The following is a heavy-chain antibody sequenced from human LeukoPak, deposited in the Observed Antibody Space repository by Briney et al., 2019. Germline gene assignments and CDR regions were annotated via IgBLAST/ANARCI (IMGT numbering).Heavy chain of an antibody. CDR1: GGSMSRSSFY. Sequence: PSETLSLTCSVSGGSMSRSSFYWGWIRQSPGKGLEWIGSVYYSGSTYYNPSLKSRVTISVDTSKNQFPLILSSVTAADTAVYFCARDRHVTDKLGGDAFDIWGQGTTVTVS. D-gene: IGHD3-16*01. J-gene: IGHJ3*02. CDR3: ARDRHVTDKLGGDAFDI. CDR2: VYYSGST. V-gene: IGHV4-39*06.